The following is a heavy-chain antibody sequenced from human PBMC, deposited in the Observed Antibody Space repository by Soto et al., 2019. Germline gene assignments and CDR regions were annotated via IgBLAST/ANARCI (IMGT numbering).Heavy chain of an antibody. D-gene: IGHD6-13*01. CDR2: VYYSGNT. CDR1: GGSISPYY. J-gene: IGHJ6*03. Sequence: SETLSLTCTVSGGSISPYYWSWTRQPPGKGLEWIGYVYYSGNTNYNPSLKNRGTISVDTSRNRFSLNLTSATVSDTAVYYCARKGAAASYAHYYMDVWGRGTAVT. V-gene: IGHV4-59*01. CDR3: ARKGAAASYAHYYMDV.